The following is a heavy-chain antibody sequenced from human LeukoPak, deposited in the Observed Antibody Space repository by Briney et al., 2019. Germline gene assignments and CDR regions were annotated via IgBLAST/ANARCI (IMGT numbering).Heavy chain of an antibody. D-gene: IGHD2-21*02. CDR3: ARLSGGNSNYYYGMDV. J-gene: IGHJ6*02. Sequence: LSLTXTXWGGXXXSYYWSWIRQPPGKGVEGIGYIYYSGRTNYNPSLKTRVTISVDTSKNQFSLKLSSVTAADTAVYYCARLSGGNSNYYYGMDVWGQGTTVTVSS. CDR2: IYYSGRT. V-gene: IGHV4-59*08. CDR1: GGXXXSYY.